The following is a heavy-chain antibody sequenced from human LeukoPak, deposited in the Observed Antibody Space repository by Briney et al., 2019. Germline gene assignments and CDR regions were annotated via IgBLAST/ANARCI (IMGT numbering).Heavy chain of an antibody. CDR1: GGSFSGYY. D-gene: IGHD3-10*01. J-gene: IGHJ4*02. V-gene: IGHV4-34*01. Sequence: SETLSHTCAVYGGSFSGYYWSWIRQPPGKGLEWIGEINHSGSTNYNPSLKSRVTISVDTSKNQFSLKLSSVTAADTAVYYCARARGVTPIYFDYWGQGTLVTVSS. CDR2: INHSGST. CDR3: ARARGVTPIYFDY.